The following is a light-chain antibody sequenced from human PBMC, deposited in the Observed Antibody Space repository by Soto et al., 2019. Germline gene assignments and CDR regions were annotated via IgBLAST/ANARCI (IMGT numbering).Light chain of an antibody. CDR3: CSYVDSRTRV. Sequence: QSALTQPASVSGSPGQPITISCTGTSSDVGTYNLVSWYQQYPGKAPKLMIYEVNQRPSGVSNRFSGSKSGNTASLTISGLQAEDEAHYYCCSYVDSRTRVFGGGTKLTVL. CDR2: EVN. CDR1: SSDVGTYNL. J-gene: IGLJ2*01. V-gene: IGLV2-23*02.